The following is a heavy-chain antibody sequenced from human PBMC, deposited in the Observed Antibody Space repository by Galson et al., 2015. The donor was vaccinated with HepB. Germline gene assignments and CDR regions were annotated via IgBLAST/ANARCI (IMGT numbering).Heavy chain of an antibody. V-gene: IGHV3-66*02. J-gene: IGHJ4*02. D-gene: IGHD6-13*01. Sequence: SLRLSCAASGFTVSFNYMSWVRQAPGKGLEWASVIYSGGRAYYADSVKGRFPISRDNSKHTLYIQMNSLRAEDTAVYYCASTRSSWYPYFDYWGQGTLVTVSS. CDR3: ASTRSSWYPYFDY. CDR2: IYSGGRA. CDR1: GFTVSFNY.